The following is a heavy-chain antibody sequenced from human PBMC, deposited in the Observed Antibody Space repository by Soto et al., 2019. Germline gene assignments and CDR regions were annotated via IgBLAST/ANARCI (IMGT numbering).Heavy chain of an antibody. J-gene: IGHJ6*03. CDR2: IYYSGST. D-gene: IGHD3-10*02. CDR3: ARTVFGELSTAPINYMDV. Sequence: SETLSLTCTVSGGSISSYYWSWIRQPPGKGLEWIGYIYYSGSTNYNPSLKSRVTISVDTSKNQFSLKLSSVTAADTAVYYCARTVFGELSTAPINYMDVWGKGTTVTVSS. CDR1: GGSISSYY. V-gene: IGHV4-59*01.